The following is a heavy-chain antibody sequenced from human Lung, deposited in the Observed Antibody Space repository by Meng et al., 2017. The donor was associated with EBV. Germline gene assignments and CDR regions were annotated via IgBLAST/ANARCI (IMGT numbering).Heavy chain of an antibody. CDR2: IYHSGST. J-gene: IGHJ4*02. V-gene: IGHV4-30-2*01. Sequence: QESGPGLGKPSQTPSLSCAVSGGSISSGGYSWSWIRQPPGKGLEWIGYIYHSGSTYYNPSLKSRVTISVDRSKNQFSLKLSSVTAADTAVYYCARGRIIGDSSGYSDYWGQGTLVTVSS. CDR1: GGSISSGGYS. D-gene: IGHD3-22*01. CDR3: ARGRIIGDSSGYSDY.